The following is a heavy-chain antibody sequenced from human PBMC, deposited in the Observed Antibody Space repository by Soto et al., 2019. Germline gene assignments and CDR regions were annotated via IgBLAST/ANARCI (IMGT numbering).Heavy chain of an antibody. V-gene: IGHV3-53*02. Sequence: EVQLVETGGGLIQPGGSLRLSCAASGFTVSSNYMSWVRQAPGKGAEWVSVIYTGGRTYHADSVKGRFTISRDNSKNTLYLQMNSLRAEDTAVYYCALRGGGSYPWGAFDIWGQGTMVTVSS. D-gene: IGHD1-26*01. CDR3: ALRGGGSYPWGAFDI. J-gene: IGHJ3*02. CDR1: GFTVSSNY. CDR2: IYTGGRT.